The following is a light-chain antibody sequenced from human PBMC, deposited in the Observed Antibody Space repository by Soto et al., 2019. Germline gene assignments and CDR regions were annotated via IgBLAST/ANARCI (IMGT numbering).Light chain of an antibody. V-gene: IGLV1-51*01. CDR2: GND. J-gene: IGLJ1*01. CDR1: SSNIGLNS. CDR3: GTWDNSLGGAV. Sequence: QSVLTQPPSVSAAPGQTVTISCSGTSSNIGLNSVSWYQQLPGTAPKLLIYGNDERPSGIPDRFSGSRSGTSATLGITGLQAGDEADYYCGTWDNSLGGAVFGTGTKLTVL.